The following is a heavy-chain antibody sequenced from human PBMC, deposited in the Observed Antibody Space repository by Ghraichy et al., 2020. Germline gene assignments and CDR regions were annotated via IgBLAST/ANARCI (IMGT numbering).Heavy chain of an antibody. CDR1: GGSVSSGSYY. Sequence: SETLSLTCTVSGGSVSSGSYYWSWIRQPPGKGLEWIGYIYYSGSTNYNPSLKSRVTISVDTSKNQFSLKLSSVTAADTAVDYCVSLSRRLTVTTFDYWGQGTLVTVSS. J-gene: IGHJ4*02. V-gene: IGHV4-61*01. D-gene: IGHD4-17*01. CDR2: IYYSGST. CDR3: VSLSRRLTVTTFDY.